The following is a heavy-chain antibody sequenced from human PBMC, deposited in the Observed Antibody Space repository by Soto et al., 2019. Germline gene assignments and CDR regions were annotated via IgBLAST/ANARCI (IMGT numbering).Heavy chain of an antibody. CDR2: IYWDDDK. Sequence: QFTLKESGPTLVKPTQTLTLTCTFSGFSLSTSGVGVAWIRQPPGKALEWLALIYWDDDKTYSPSLKSRLTITKDTSKNQVVLTMTNMYPVDTATYYCAHRRAGTFDYWGQGTLVTVSS. CDR1: GFSLSTSGVG. D-gene: IGHD3-10*01. CDR3: AHRRAGTFDY. J-gene: IGHJ4*02. V-gene: IGHV2-5*02.